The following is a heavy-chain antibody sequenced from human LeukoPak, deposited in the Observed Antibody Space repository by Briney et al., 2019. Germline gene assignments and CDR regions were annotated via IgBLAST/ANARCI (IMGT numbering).Heavy chain of an antibody. D-gene: IGHD6-19*01. V-gene: IGHV3-21*01. J-gene: IGHJ4*02. CDR1: GFTFDDYG. CDR2: ISSSSSYI. CDR3: ARAPIAVAGTDY. Sequence: GGSLRLSCAASGFTFDDYGMNWVRQAPGKGLEWVSSISSSSSYIYYADSVKGRFTISRDNAKNSLYLQMNSLRAEDTAVYYCARAPIAVAGTDYWGQGTLVTVSS.